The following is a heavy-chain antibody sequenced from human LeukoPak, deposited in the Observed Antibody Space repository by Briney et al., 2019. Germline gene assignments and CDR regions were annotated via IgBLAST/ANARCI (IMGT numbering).Heavy chain of an antibody. D-gene: IGHD3-3*01. CDR1: RFTFSSYW. CDR3: ARDYSDDFWSGYSARDAVGFDY. V-gene: IGHV3-48*01. J-gene: IGHJ4*02. Sequence: GGSLRLSCAASRFTFSSYWMNWVRQAPGKGLEWVSYISSSSSTIYYADSVKGRFTISRDNAKNSLYLQMNSLRAEDTAVHYCARDYSDDFWSGYSARDAVGFDYWGQGTLVTVSS. CDR2: ISSSSSTI.